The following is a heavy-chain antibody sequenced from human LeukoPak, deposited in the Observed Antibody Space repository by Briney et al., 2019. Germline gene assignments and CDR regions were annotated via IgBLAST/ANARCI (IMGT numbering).Heavy chain of an antibody. D-gene: IGHD2-2*01. V-gene: IGHV3-23*01. CDR3: AKDLGIVVVPAAFDP. J-gene: IGHJ5*02. CDR1: GFTFSSYA. CDR2: ISGSGGST. Sequence: GGSLRLSCAASGFTFSSYAMSWVRQAPGKGLEWVSAISGSGGSTYYADSVKGRFTISRDNSKNTLYLQMNSLRAEDTAVYYCAKDLGIVVVPAAFDPWGQGTLVTVSS.